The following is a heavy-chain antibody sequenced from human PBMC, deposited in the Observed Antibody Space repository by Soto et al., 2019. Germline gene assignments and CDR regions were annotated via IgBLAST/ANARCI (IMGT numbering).Heavy chain of an antibody. D-gene: IGHD6-19*01. CDR2: INPNSGGT. J-gene: IGHJ6*02. CDR3: ARDQSPSSGGPGMDV. Sequence: QVQLVQSGAEVKKPGASVKVSCKASGYTFTDYYMHWVRQAPGQGLEWMGWINPNSGGTNYAQKFQGRVTMTRATSISTASMELNGLRSDDTAVYYCARDQSPSSGGPGMDVWGQGTTVTVSS. CDR1: GYTFTDYY. V-gene: IGHV1-2*02.